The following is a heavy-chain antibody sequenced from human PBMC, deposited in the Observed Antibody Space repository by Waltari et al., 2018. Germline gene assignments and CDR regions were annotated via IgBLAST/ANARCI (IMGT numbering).Heavy chain of an antibody. CDR3: ARPNLITGTTRDAFDI. V-gene: IGHV4-38-2*01. D-gene: IGHD1-7*01. CDR2: IYHSGST. CDR1: GYSISSGYY. Sequence: QVQLQESGPGLVKPSETLSLTCAVSGYSISSGYYWGWIRQPPGRGLEWIGSIYHSGSTYYNPSLKSRVTISVDTSKNQFSLKLSSVTAADTAVYYCARPNLITGTTRDAFDIWGQGTMVTVSS. J-gene: IGHJ3*02.